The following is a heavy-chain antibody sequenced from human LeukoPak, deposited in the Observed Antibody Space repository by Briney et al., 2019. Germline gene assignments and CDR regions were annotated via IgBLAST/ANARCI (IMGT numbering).Heavy chain of an antibody. CDR2: IWHDGSEK. J-gene: IGHJ4*02. D-gene: IGHD1/OR15-1a*01. CDR1: GFTLSTYG. Sequence: GGSLRLSCAASGFTLSTYGMNWVRQAPGKGLEWVAVIWHDGSEKYYADSMKDRFTISRDNSKNTLYLQMNSLRAEDTAVYFCARSNNAFDYWGQGSLVTVSS. CDR3: ARSNNAFDY. V-gene: IGHV3-33*01.